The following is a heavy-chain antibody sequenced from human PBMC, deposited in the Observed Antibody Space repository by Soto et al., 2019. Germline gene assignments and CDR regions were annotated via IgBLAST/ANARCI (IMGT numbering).Heavy chain of an antibody. CDR1: SGSISYTNYY. V-gene: IGHV4-61*01. CDR2: IFYSGST. D-gene: IGHD5-18*01. J-gene: IGHJ4*02. Sequence: SETLSLTCTVSSGSISYTNYYWSWVRQPPGKGLEWVGYIFYSGSTNYNPSLKSRVTISVDTSKNQFSLKLSSVTAADTAVYYCARVDRYGWSDSWGQGTLVTVS. CDR3: ARVDRYGWSDS.